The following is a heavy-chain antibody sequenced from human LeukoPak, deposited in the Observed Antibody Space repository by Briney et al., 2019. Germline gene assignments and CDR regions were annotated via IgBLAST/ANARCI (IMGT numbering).Heavy chain of an antibody. CDR2: ISGSGGST. CDR1: GFTFSSYA. CDR3: ARDLEVVPAAMDYYGMDV. D-gene: IGHD2-2*01. V-gene: IGHV3-23*01. J-gene: IGHJ6*04. Sequence: GGSLRLSCAASGFTFSSYAMSWVRQAPGKGLEWVSAISGSGGSTYYADSVKGRFTISRDNSKNSLYLQMNSLRAEDTAVYYCARDLEVVPAAMDYYGMDVWGKGTTVTVSS.